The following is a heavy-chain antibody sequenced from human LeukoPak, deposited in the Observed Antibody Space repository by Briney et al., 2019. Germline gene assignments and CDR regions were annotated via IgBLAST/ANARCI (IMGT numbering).Heavy chain of an antibody. J-gene: IGHJ4*02. CDR1: GYSISSGHY. CDR3: ARHVYGRHQLQAYHFDY. D-gene: IGHD2-2*01. CDR2: MYNSGST. V-gene: IGHV4-38-2*01. Sequence: SETLSLTCDVSGYSISSGHYWGWIRQSPGKGLEWIASMYNSGSTYFKSSLKSRVTISLDTPKNQFSLTLNSVTAADTAVYCCARHVYGRHQLQAYHFDYWGQGILVTVSS.